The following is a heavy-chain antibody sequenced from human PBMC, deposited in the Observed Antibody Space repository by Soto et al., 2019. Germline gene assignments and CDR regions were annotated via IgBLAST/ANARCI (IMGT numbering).Heavy chain of an antibody. V-gene: IGHV3-48*03. CDR1: GFTFSSYE. D-gene: IGHD3-3*01. CDR3: AFSGGTIFGVAPPSGAFDI. J-gene: IGHJ3*02. Sequence: GGSLRLSCAASGFTFSSYEMNWVRQAPGKGLEVVSYISSSGSTIYYADSVKGRFTISRDNSKNSLYLQMNSLRAADTAVYYCAFSGGTIFGVAPPSGAFDIWGQGTMVTVSS. CDR2: ISSSGSTI.